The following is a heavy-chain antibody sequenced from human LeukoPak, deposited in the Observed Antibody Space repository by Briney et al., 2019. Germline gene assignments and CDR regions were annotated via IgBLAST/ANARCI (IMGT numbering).Heavy chain of an antibody. CDR1: GGSFSGYY. V-gene: IGHV4-34*01. J-gene: IGHJ4*02. CDR2: INHSGST. CDR3: ARWGYCSGGSCYDY. D-gene: IGHD2-15*01. Sequence: SETLSLTCAVYGGSFSGYYWSWIRQPPGKGLEWIGEINHSGSTNYNPSLKSRVTISVDTSKIQFSLKLSSVTAADTAVYYCARWGYCSGGSCYDYWGQGTLVTVSS.